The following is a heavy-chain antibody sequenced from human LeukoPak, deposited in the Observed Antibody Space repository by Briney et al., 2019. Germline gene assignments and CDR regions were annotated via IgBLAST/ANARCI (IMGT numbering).Heavy chain of an antibody. CDR2: ISATRGIT. J-gene: IGHJ4*02. D-gene: IGHD1-26*01. V-gene: IGHV3-48*01. CDR3: PRGSEWDLLGSCDY. CDR1: GFNYTSYT. Sequence: GGSLRLSCAASGFNYTSYTMNWVRQAPGMGLEWLSYISATRGITYYADSVKGRFTISRDNAKNSLSLQMNSLRVEDTAVYYCPRGSEWDLLGSCDYWGQGTLVTVSS.